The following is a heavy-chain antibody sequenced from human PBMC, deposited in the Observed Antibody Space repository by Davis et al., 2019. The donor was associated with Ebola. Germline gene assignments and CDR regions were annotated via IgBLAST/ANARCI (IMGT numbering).Heavy chain of an antibody. CDR3: ARAYCGGDCSRGDFDY. CDR1: GYTFSSYY. CDR2: INPSGGST. D-gene: IGHD2-21*01. Sequence: ASVQVSCKASGYTFSSYYMHWVRQAPGQGLAWMGIINPSGGSTSYSQKFQGRVTMTRDTSTSTVYMELSSLRSEDTAVYYCARAYCGGDCSRGDFDYWGQGTLVTVSS. V-gene: IGHV1-46*01. J-gene: IGHJ4*02.